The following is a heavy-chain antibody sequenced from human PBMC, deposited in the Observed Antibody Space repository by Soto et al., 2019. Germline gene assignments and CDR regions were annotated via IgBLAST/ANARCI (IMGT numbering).Heavy chain of an antibody. CDR2: ISAYNGNT. Sequence: ASVKVSCKASGYTFTSYGISWVRQAPGQGLEWMGWISAYNGNTNYAQKLQGRVTMTTDTSTSTAYMELRSLRSDDTAVYYCARGVVVAAYYYYYRMDVWGQGTTVTVSS. J-gene: IGHJ6*02. V-gene: IGHV1-18*04. D-gene: IGHD2-15*01. CDR3: ARGVVVAAYYYYYRMDV. CDR1: GYTFTSYG.